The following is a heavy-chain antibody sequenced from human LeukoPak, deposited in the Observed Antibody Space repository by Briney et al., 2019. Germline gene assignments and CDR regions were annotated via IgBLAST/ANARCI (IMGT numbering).Heavy chain of an antibody. CDR1: GFTFSRYW. J-gene: IGHJ4*02. CDR3: VRDDGSYSLDY. CDR2: INSDGSKR. V-gene: IGHV3-74*01. Sequence: GGSLRLSCAASGFTFSRYWMHWVRQAPGKGLVWVSNINSDGSKRNHADSVKGRFTISRDNAKNTLCLQMNSLRAEDTAVYYCVRDDGSYSLDYWGQGTLVTVSS. D-gene: IGHD1-26*01.